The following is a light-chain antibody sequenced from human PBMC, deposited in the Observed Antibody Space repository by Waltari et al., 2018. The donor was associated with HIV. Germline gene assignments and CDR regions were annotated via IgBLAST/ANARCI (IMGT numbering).Light chain of an antibody. Sequence: QSVLTQPPSVSGAPGQRVTISCTGSRSNIGTGYDVHWYMQLPGTAPKLLIYANTHRPAGVPDRFSASKSGTSASLAITGLQAADEADYYCQSYDSSLSAWVFGGGTKLTVL. CDR1: RSNIGTGYD. CDR2: ANT. J-gene: IGLJ2*01. CDR3: QSYDSSLSAWV. V-gene: IGLV1-40*01.